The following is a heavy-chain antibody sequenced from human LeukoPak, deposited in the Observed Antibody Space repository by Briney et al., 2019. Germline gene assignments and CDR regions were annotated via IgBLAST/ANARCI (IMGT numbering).Heavy chain of an antibody. V-gene: IGHV4-30-2*01. D-gene: IGHD3-10*01. CDR3: PRGFYGSGSQFDY. Sequence: SETLSLTCAVSGGSISSGDYPWSWIRQPPGKGLEWIVYIFHTGQTSYNPSLKSRITISVAMSKTPLSLRLSSVTATDTAVYYCPRGFYGSGSQFDYWGQGTLVTVSS. CDR1: GGSISSGDYP. CDR2: IFHTGQT. J-gene: IGHJ4*02.